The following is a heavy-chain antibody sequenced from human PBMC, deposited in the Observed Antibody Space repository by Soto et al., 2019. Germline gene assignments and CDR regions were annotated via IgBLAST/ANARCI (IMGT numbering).Heavy chain of an antibody. Sequence: SETLSLTCTVSGGSISSSSYYWGWIRQPPGKGLEWIGSIYYSGSTYYNPSLKSRVTISVDTSKNQFSLKLSSVTAADTAVYYCARHRYYYDSSGTRDYFDYWGQGTLVTVSS. CDR3: ARHRYYYDSSGTRDYFDY. V-gene: IGHV4-39*01. CDR2: IYYSGST. J-gene: IGHJ4*02. D-gene: IGHD3-22*01. CDR1: GGSISSSSYY.